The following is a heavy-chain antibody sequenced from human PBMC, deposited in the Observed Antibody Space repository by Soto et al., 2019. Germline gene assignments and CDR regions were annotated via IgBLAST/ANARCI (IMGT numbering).Heavy chain of an antibody. D-gene: IGHD3-3*01. J-gene: IGHJ4*01. CDR3: GRVGQTLHETFDS. CDR1: GYRFTNHG. Sequence: ASVKVSCKASGYRFTNHGISWVRQAPGQGLEWMGWISGNDGKTKYAQKFQGRISMTRDTSTNKIFFEMARLTSEDTALYYCGRVGQTLHETFDSWGQGTQVTVSS. V-gene: IGHV1-18*01. CDR2: ISGNDGKT.